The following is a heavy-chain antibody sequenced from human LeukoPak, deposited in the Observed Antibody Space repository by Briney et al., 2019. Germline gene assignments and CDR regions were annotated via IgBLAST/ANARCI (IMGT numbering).Heavy chain of an antibody. J-gene: IGHJ4*02. Sequence: ASVKVSCKASGYTFTGYYMHWVRQAPGQGLEWMGWINPNSGGTNYAQKFQGRVTMTRDTSISTAYMELSRLRSDDTAVYYCAREGRGRITMVRGVMAYWGQGTLVTVSS. CDR3: AREGRGRITMVRGVMAY. CDR2: INPNSGGT. CDR1: GYTFTGYY. V-gene: IGHV1-2*02. D-gene: IGHD3-10*01.